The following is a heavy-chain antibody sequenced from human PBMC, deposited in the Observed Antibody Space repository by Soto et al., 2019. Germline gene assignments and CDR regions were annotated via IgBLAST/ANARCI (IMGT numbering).Heavy chain of an antibody. J-gene: IGHJ3*02. D-gene: IGHD2-21*01. CDR1: GFTFSSYA. V-gene: IGHV3-48*01. Sequence: GGSLRLSCAASGFTFSSYAMNWVRQAPGKGLEWVSYIRGTTHYADSVKGRFTISRDNARSSLYLQMNSLRADDTAVYYCARDDSFAFDIWGQGTMVTVSS. CDR3: ARDDSFAFDI. CDR2: IRGTT.